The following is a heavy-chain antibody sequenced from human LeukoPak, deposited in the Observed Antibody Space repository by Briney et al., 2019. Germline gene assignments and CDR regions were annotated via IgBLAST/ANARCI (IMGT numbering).Heavy chain of an antibody. Sequence: GESLKISCKGSGYSFTSYRIGWVRQMPGKGLEWMGFIYPGDSETKNSPPFQGQVTMSADKSISTAYLQWSSLKASDTAIYCCARLGLGSGSSCDYWGQGTLVIVSS. D-gene: IGHD3-10*01. V-gene: IGHV5-51*01. CDR3: ARLGLGSGSSCDY. CDR2: IYPGDSET. J-gene: IGHJ4*02. CDR1: GYSFTSYR.